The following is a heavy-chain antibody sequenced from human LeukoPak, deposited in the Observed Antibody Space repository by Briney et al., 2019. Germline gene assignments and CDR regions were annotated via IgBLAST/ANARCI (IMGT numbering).Heavy chain of an antibody. V-gene: IGHV3-30*03. Sequence: PGGSLRLSCAASGFTFSSYGIHWVRQAPGKGLECVAVRSYDGSNKYYADSVKGRFTISRDNSKNTLYLQMSSLRAEDTAVYYCARQGTLEDGSGSYYEFDYWGQGTLVTVSS. CDR1: GFTFSSYG. CDR2: RSYDGSNK. J-gene: IGHJ4*02. CDR3: ARQGTLEDGSGSYYEFDY. D-gene: IGHD3-10*01.